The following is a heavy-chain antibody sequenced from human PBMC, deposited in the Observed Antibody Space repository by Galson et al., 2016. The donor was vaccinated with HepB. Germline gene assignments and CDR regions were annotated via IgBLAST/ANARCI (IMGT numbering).Heavy chain of an antibody. V-gene: IGHV3-30*03. Sequence: SLRLSCAASGFIFSDYAMHWVRQAPGKGLEWVAAISYDGSEKYYTDSVKGRFVISRDDSKNTLFLQMNSLRAEDTAVYFCDTSDDYGEYWGQGTLVTVSS. CDR2: ISYDGSEK. D-gene: IGHD2-2*02. CDR3: DTSDDYGEY. CDR1: GFIFSDYA. J-gene: IGHJ4*02.